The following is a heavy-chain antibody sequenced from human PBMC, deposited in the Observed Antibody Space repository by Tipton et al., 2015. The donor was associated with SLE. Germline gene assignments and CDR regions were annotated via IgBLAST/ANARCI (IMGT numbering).Heavy chain of an antibody. CDR3: ATRPGTSHWYYFDY. J-gene: IGHJ4*02. D-gene: IGHD2-2*01. Sequence: SLRLSCAASGVTFSSYGMSWVRQAPGKGLEWVSGNSGSGASTYYTESVKGRFTISRDKTKNTLYLQMNSLRAEDTALYYCATRPGTSHWYYFDYWGQGTLVTVSS. CDR2: NSGSGAST. V-gene: IGHV3-23*01. CDR1: GVTFSSYG.